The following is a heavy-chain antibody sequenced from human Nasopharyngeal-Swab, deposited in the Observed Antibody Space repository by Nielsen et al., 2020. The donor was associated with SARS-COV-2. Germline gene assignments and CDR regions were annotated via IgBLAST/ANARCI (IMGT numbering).Heavy chain of an antibody. CDR2: ISAYNGNT. Sequence: ASVKVSCKASGGTFSSYGISWVRQAPGQGLEWMGWISAYNGNTNYAQKLQGRVTMTTDTSTSTAYMELRSLRSDDTAVYYCARFSAGTSAFDIWGQGTMVTVSS. V-gene: IGHV1-18*01. CDR3: ARFSAGTSAFDI. CDR1: GGTFSSYG. J-gene: IGHJ3*02. D-gene: IGHD6-19*01.